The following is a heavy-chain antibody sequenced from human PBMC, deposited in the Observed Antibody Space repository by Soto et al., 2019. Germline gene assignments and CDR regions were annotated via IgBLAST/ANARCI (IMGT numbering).Heavy chain of an antibody. CDR3: ARSDFDWLSQARYYFEY. CDR1: GATFNTFY. D-gene: IGHD3-9*01. V-gene: IGHV1-46*02. J-gene: IGHJ4*02. Sequence: GASLKVACNAAGATFNTFYIHCVRHTPGQGLEWMGIINPSGGSTTYAQKFQGRVTMTRDTSTSTVYMELSSLRSEDTALYYCARSDFDWLSQARYYFEYWGQGTLVTVSS. CDR2: INPSGGST.